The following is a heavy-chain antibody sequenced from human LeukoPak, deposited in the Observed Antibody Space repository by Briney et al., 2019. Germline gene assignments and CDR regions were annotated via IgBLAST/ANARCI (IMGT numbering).Heavy chain of an antibody. Sequence: GGSLRLSCAASGFTFSDYYMSWIRQAPGKGLEWVSYISSSGSTIYYADSVKGRFTISRDNAKNSLYLQMNSLRAEDTAVYYCARHVRRGSGYYGSGSYLSHYYYYMDVWGKGTTVTISS. J-gene: IGHJ6*03. V-gene: IGHV3-11*04. D-gene: IGHD3-10*01. CDR2: ISSSGSTI. CDR1: GFTFSDYY. CDR3: ARHVRRGSGYYGSGSYLSHYYYYMDV.